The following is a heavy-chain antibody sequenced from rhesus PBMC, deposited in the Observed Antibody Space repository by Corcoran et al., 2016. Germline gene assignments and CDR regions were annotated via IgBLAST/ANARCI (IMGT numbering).Heavy chain of an antibody. CDR2: ISETGDST. CDR1: GFSFSDSY. J-gene: IGHJ6*01. Sequence: EVQLVESGGGLAKPGGSLRLSCAASGFSFSDSYMYWVRQAPGKGMEWVSGISETGDSTYYADCVEGRFTSSREKAKNTLYLQMDSLRAEDTAVYYCARGPDDSDSWGQGVVVTVSS. V-gene: IGHV3S18*01. CDR3: ARGPDDSDS.